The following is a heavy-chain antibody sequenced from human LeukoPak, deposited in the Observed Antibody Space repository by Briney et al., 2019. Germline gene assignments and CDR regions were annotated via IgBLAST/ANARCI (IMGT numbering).Heavy chain of an antibody. Sequence: ASVKLSCTAYGYTFSTYYIHWVRQAPGEGLEWVGLIHPGVGSTNYAQKFRGRVTMTTDTATTTVHMELTSLKSEDTPVYYCSRDTPPNLLDPYGHGPLLP. J-gene: IGHJ5*02. CDR2: IHPGVGST. V-gene: IGHV1-46*01. CDR1: GYTFSTYY. CDR3: SRDTPPNLLDP.